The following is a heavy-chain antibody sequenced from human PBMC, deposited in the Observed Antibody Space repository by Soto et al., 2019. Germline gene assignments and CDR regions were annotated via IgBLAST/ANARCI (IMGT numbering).Heavy chain of an antibody. CDR1: GGSISSGDHY. CDR3: SRSKSPYYDSSGYFDYFDY. D-gene: IGHD3-22*01. CDR2: IYYSGST. J-gene: IGHJ4*02. Sequence: QVQLQESGPGLVKPSQTLSLTCTVSGGSISSGDHYWSWIRQPPGKGLEWIGYIYYSGSTYYNPSLKSRVTISVDTSKNQFSLELSSVTAADTAVSYCSRSKSPYYDSSGYFDYFDYWGQGTLVTVSS. V-gene: IGHV4-30-4*01.